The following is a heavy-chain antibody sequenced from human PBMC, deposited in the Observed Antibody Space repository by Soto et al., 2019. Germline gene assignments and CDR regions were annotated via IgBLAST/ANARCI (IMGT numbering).Heavy chain of an antibody. CDR3: ARLESVTRSLGYFDY. J-gene: IGHJ4*02. CDR1: GGSIRRSDYY. V-gene: IGHV4-31*03. D-gene: IGHD7-27*01. Sequence: QLQLQESGPGLVKPSQTLSLTCTVSGGSIRRSDYYWSWVRQLPGRGLEWIAYIYYSGSTFYNPSLMSRLAISVDTSRNQFSLSLTSVTAADTAVYYCARLESVTRSLGYFDYWGQAIRVTVTS. CDR2: IYYSGST.